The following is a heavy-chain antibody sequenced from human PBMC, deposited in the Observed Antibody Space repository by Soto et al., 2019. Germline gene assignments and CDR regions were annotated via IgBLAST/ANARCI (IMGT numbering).Heavy chain of an antibody. V-gene: IGHV4-34*01. D-gene: IGHD2-15*01. Sequence: SETLSLTCAVYGGSFSGYYWSWIRQLPGKGLEWIGEINHSGSTNYNPSLKSRVTISVDTSKNQFSLKLSSVTAADTAVYYCARGGYCSGGSCYYMSYYYYYGMDVWGQGTTVTVSS. J-gene: IGHJ6*02. CDR1: GGSFSGYY. CDR2: INHSGST. CDR3: ARGGYCSGGSCYYMSYYYYYGMDV.